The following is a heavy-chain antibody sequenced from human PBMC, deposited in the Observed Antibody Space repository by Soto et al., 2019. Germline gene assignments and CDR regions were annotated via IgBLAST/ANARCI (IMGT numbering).Heavy chain of an antibody. CDR1: GGSISSYY. D-gene: IGHD6-13*01. V-gene: IGHV4-59*08. CDR2: IYYSGST. CDR3: ARQLPGYSSSWSPYYYYYYYMDV. J-gene: IGHJ6*03. Sequence: QVQLQESGPGLVKPSETLSLTCTVSGGSISSYYWSWIRQPPGKGLEWIGYIYYSGSTNYNPSLKSRVTISVDTSKNQFSLKLSSVTAADTAVYYCARQLPGYSSSWSPYYYYYYYMDVWGKGTTVTVSS.